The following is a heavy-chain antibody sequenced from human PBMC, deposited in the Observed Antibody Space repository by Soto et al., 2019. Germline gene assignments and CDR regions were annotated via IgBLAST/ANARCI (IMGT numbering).Heavy chain of an antibody. Sequence: GPELMYPTQTLTLTCTFSGLSFSKRGVGLGWIRQTPGKALEWLALVYWNDDKHYSPSRKSRLTITKDTSKNQAILTMTNMDPVDTATYYTDRGLATLPVFAFDIWAQGTVVTVSS. CDR3: DRGLATLPVFAFDI. CDR2: VYWNDDK. V-gene: IGHV2-5*01. J-gene: IGHJ3*02. D-gene: IGHD1-1*01. CDR1: GLSFSKRGVG.